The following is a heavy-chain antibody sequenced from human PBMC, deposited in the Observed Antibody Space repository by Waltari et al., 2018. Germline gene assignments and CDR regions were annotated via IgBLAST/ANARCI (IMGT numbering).Heavy chain of an antibody. V-gene: IGHV5-51*01. D-gene: IGHD2-15*01. CDR2: IYPGDSDT. J-gene: IGHJ4*02. Sequence: EVQLVQSGAEVKKPGESLKISCKGSGYSFTSYWIGWVRQMPGNGLEWMGIIYPGDSDTRYSPSFQGQVTISADKSISTAYLQWSSLKASDTAMYYCARSPLGYCSGGSCYHFDYWGQGTLVTVSS. CDR3: ARSPLGYCSGGSCYHFDY. CDR1: GYSFTSYW.